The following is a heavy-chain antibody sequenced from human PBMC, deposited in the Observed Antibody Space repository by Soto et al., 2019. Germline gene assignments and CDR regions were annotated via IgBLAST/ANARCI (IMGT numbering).Heavy chain of an antibody. CDR2: SSSSSSYI. D-gene: IGHD3-22*01. Sequence: EVQLVESGGGLVKPGGSLRLSCAASGFTLSSYSMNWVRQAPGKGLEWVSSSSSSSSYIYYADSVKGRFTISRDNAKNSLNLQMTSLRAEDTAVYYCARDTGALTYYYDSSGGYYGMDVWGQGTTVTVSS. V-gene: IGHV3-21*01. CDR1: GFTLSSYS. CDR3: ARDTGALTYYYDSSGGYYGMDV. J-gene: IGHJ6*02.